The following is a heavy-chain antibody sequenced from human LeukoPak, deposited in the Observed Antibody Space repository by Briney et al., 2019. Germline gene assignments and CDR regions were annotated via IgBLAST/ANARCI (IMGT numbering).Heavy chain of an antibody. D-gene: IGHD1-26*01. CDR3: ATDREGATPPYFDY. CDR1: GYTFTSYV. CDR2: ISAYNGNT. J-gene: IGHJ4*02. V-gene: IGHV1-18*01. Sequence: VASVKVSCKASGYTFTSYVINWVRQAPGQGLEWMGWISAYNGNTNYAQKLQGRVTMTTDTSTSTAYMELRSLRSDDTAVYYCATDREGATPPYFDYWGQGTLVTVSS.